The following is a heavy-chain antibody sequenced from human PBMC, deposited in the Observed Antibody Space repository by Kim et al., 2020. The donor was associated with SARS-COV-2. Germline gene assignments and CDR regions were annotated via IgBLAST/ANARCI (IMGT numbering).Heavy chain of an antibody. D-gene: IGHD6-13*01. CDR3: ARARGKRGYSSSGWVAYFDY. Sequence: RFTISRENAKNTLYLQMNSLRAEDTAVYYCARARGKRGYSSSGWVAYFDYWGQGTLVTVSS. J-gene: IGHJ4*02. V-gene: IGHV3-30*01.